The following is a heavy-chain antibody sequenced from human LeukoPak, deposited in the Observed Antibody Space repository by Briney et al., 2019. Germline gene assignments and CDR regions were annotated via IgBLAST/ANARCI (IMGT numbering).Heavy chain of an antibody. V-gene: IGHV3-53*01. CDR3: ARAGYCSGGSCLEPDY. CDR2: IYSGGST. J-gene: IGHJ4*02. D-gene: IGHD2-15*01. Sequence: PGGSLRLSCAASGFTVSSNYMSWVRQAPGKGLEWVSVIYSGGSTYYADSVKGRFTISRDNSKNTLYLQMNSLRAEDTAVYYCARAGYCSGGSCLEPDYWGQGTLVTVSS. CDR1: GFTVSSNY.